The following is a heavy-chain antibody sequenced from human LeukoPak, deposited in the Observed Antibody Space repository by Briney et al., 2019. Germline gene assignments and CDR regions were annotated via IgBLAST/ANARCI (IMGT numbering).Heavy chain of an antibody. J-gene: IGHJ4*02. CDR2: INTNSGGT. V-gene: IGHV1-2*02. Sequence: GASVKVSCKASGYTFTGYYMHWVRQAPGQGLEWMGWINTNSGGTNYAQKFQGRVTMTRDTSISTAYTELSRLRSDDTAVYYCARDNYYDSSGSFDYWGQGTLVTVSS. D-gene: IGHD3-22*01. CDR1: GYTFTGYY. CDR3: ARDNYYDSSGSFDY.